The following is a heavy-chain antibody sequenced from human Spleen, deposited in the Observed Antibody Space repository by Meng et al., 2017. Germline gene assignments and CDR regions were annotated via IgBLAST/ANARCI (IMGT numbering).Heavy chain of an antibody. J-gene: IGHJ6*02. CDR1: GDSVSSNSAA. CDR3: AREDSSSFFYFDHYYYYGMNV. CDR2: TYYRSKWNN. Sequence: SETLSLTCAISGDSVSSNSAAWNWIRQSPSRGLEWLGRTYYRSKWNNDYALSVKSRITINPDTSKNQFSLQLNSVTPEDTAVYYCAREDSSSFFYFDHYYYYGMNVWGLGTTVTVSS. V-gene: IGHV6-1*01. D-gene: IGHD6-13*01.